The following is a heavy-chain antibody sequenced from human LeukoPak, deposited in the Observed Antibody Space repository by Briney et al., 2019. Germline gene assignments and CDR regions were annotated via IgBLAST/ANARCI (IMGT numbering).Heavy chain of an antibody. CDR1: GGSISSYY. V-gene: IGHV4-4*07. D-gene: IGHD6-19*01. CDR3: ARVGPSSGWSPLDY. Sequence: SETRSLTCTVSGGSISSYYWSWIRQPAGKGLEWIGRIHTSGSTNYNPSLKSRVTMSVDTSKNQFSLKLSSVTAADTAVYYCARVGPSSGWSPLDYWGQGTLVTVSS. J-gene: IGHJ4*02. CDR2: IHTSGST.